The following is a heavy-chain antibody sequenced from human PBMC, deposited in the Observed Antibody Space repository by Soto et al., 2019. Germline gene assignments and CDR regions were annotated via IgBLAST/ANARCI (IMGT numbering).Heavy chain of an antibody. J-gene: IGHJ4*02. D-gene: IGHD3-22*01. Sequence: VGSLRLSCAASRFKFSDYSMNWVRQAPGKGLEWVSSISPRSAYIHYADAVKGRFIISRDDGKNALILQMNSLRAEDMAVYYCATLIKTYYDDSSGYSQDYWGQGTLVTVSS. V-gene: IGHV3-21*01. CDR3: ATLIKTYYDDSSGYSQDY. CDR1: RFKFSDYS. CDR2: ISPRSAYI.